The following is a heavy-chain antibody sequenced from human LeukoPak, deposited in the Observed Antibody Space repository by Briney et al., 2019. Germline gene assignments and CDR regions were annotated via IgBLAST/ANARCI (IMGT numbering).Heavy chain of an antibody. CDR2: ISASGGST. CDR3: AKDLGSSFEYVWGINRYSPSFDY. CDR1: GFTFSSYA. V-gene: IGHV3-23*01. J-gene: IGHJ4*02. D-gene: IGHD3-16*02. Sequence: WGSLRLSCAASGFTFSSYAMSWVRQAPGQGLERVSTISASGGSTYHASSVKGQFRISRDNSVNTLSLEMSSLRAEDATVYYCAKDLGSSFEYVWGINRYSPSFDYWGQGTLVTVSS.